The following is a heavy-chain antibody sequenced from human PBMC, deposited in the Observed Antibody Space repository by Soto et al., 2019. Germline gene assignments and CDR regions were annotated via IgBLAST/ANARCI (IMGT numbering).Heavy chain of an antibody. CDR1: GGSFSGYY. D-gene: IGHD1-26*01. CDR2: INHSGST. Sequence: NPSETLSLTCAVYGGSFSGYYWSWIRQPPGKGLEWIGEINHSGSTNYNPSLKSRVTISVDTSKNQFSLKLSSVAAADTAVYYCARGRVGATYNWGQGTLVTVSS. V-gene: IGHV4-34*01. J-gene: IGHJ4*02. CDR3: ARGRVGATYN.